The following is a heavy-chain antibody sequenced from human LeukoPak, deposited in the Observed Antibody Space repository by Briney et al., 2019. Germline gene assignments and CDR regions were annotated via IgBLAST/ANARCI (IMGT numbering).Heavy chain of an antibody. CDR1: GYSFTSYW. Sequence: GESLKISCKGSGYSFTSYWISWVRQMPGKGLEWMGRIDPSDSYTNYSPSFQGHLTISADKSISTAYLQWSSLKASDTAVYYCARALRITFGGGRGAFDIWGQGTMVTVSS. D-gene: IGHD3-16*01. CDR3: ARALRITFGGGRGAFDI. V-gene: IGHV5-10-1*01. CDR2: IDPSDSYT. J-gene: IGHJ3*02.